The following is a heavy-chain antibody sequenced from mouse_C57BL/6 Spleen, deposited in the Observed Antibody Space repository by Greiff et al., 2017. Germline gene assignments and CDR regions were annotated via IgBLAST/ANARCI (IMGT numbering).Heavy chain of an antibody. Sequence: VQLKESVAELVRPGASVKLSCTASGFNIKNTYMHWVKQRPEQGLEWIGRIDPANGNTKDAPKFQGKATITADTSSNTAYLQLSSLTSEDTAIYYCARPYYYGSSYWYFDVWGTGTTVTVSS. D-gene: IGHD1-1*01. CDR1: GFNIKNTY. CDR2: IDPANGNT. CDR3: ARPYYYGSSYWYFDV. V-gene: IGHV14-3*01. J-gene: IGHJ1*03.